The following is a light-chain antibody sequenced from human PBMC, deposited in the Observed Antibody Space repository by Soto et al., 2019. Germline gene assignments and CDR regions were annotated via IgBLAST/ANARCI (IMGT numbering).Light chain of an antibody. CDR3: NSYREDXPRFYV. Sequence: QAALNQAASVSGGPGQSITNSCTGNQSENVNYNYVSWYQHLPGKAPKLMIYDVGSRPSGVSSRFSGSKSGNTASLAISGLQAEDEADYYCNSYREDXPRFYVFGTGTKVTVL. V-gene: IGLV2-14*03. CDR2: DVG. J-gene: IGLJ1*01. CDR1: QSENVNYNY.